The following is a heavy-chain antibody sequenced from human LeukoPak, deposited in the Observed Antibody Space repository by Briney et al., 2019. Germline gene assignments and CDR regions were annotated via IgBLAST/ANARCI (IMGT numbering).Heavy chain of an antibody. CDR1: GFTFDDYA. D-gene: IGHD5-18*01. CDR3: VKEGADTAMANAEFDY. Sequence: GGSLRLSFAASGFTFDDYAMHWVRQAPGKGLEWVSGISRNSGSIGYADSVKGRFTISRDNAKNSLYLQMNSLRAEDTALYYCVKEGADTAMANAEFDYWGQGTLVTVSS. V-gene: IGHV3-9*01. J-gene: IGHJ4*02. CDR2: ISRNSGSI.